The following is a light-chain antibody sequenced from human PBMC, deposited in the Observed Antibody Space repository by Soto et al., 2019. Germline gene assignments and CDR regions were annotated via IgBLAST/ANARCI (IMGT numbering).Light chain of an antibody. V-gene: IGLV2-8*01. CDR2: DVD. CDR3: SSYAGFNTFL. J-gene: IGLJ3*02. Sequence: QSALTQPPSASGSPGQSVTFSCTGTSSDIGGYDYVSWYQQHPGKAPKLIIYDVDKRPSGVADRFSGSRSGNTASLTVSGLQAEDEADFYCSSYAGFNTFLFGGGTKLTVL. CDR1: SSDIGGYDY.